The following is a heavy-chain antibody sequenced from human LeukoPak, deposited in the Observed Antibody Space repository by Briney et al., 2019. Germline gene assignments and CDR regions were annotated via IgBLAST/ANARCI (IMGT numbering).Heavy chain of an antibody. D-gene: IGHD1-26*01. J-gene: IGHJ4*02. CDR2: ISYDGSNK. Sequence: GGSLRLSCAASGFTLSSYGMHWVRQAPGKGLEWLAAISYDGSNKYYADSVKGRFTISRDNSKNTLDLQMNSLRAEDTAVYYCAKDSSIVGATSFDYWGQGTLVTVSS. CDR1: GFTLSSYG. V-gene: IGHV3-30*18. CDR3: AKDSSIVGATSFDY.